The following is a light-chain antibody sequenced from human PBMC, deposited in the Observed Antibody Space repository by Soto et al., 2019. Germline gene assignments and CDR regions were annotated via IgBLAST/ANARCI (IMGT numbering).Light chain of an antibody. CDR2: LGS. V-gene: IGKV2-28*01. CDR1: QSLLDSNGFLY. J-gene: IGKJ2*01. CDR3: MQALHSGYT. Sequence: DIVMTQSPISLPVTPGEPASISCRSSQSLLDSNGFLYLDWYLQQPGQSPQLLIYLGSNRATGVPDRCSGSGSGTYFTLKISRVEAEDVVVYFCMQALHSGYTFGPGTKLEIK.